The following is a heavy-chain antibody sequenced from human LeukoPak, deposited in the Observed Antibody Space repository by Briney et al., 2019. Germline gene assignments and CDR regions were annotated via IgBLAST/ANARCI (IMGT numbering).Heavy chain of an antibody. CDR1: GFSFSKYA. CDR3: ARMKVIKGASLDY. J-gene: IGHJ4*02. V-gene: IGHV3-30-3*01. D-gene: IGHD2/OR15-2a*01. Sequence: GGSLRLSCAASGFSFSKYAMHWVRQAPGKGLEWVAVISFDETKRYYADSVKGRFTISRDNSNNTLFLQMNSLKTEDTAVYFCARMKVIKGASLDYWGQGSLVTVSS. CDR2: ISFDETKR.